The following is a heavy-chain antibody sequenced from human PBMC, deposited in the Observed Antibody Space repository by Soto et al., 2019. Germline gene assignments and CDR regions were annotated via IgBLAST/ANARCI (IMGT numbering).Heavy chain of an antibody. CDR2: IYTSGST. CDR3: ARDGPWLVPRGYYYYGIDV. CDR1: GDSISSYY. V-gene: IGHV4-4*07. Sequence: SETLSLTCTASGDSISSYYRSWIRQPAGKRQEWIGRIYTSGSTNYNPSLKRRVTMSVDTSKNQFSLKLSSVTAADTAVYYSARDGPWLVPRGYYYYGIDVWGQGTTVTVSS. J-gene: IGHJ6*02. D-gene: IGHD6-19*01.